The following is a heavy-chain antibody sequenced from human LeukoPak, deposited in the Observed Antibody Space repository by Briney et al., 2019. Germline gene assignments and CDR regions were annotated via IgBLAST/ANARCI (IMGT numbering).Heavy chain of an antibody. J-gene: IGHJ6*03. CDR1: GFTFSDYY. CDR3: ARDLRYYCMDV. CDR2: ISSSGSTI. Sequence: AGGSRRLSCAASGFTFSDYYMIWIRQEQRMGPAWVSYISSSGSTIYYADSVKGRFTISRDNAKNSLYLQMNSLRAEDTAVYYCARDLRYYCMDVWGKGTTVTVSS. V-gene: IGHV3-11*04.